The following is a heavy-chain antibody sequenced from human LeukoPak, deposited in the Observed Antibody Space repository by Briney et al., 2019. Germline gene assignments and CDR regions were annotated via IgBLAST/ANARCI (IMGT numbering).Heavy chain of an antibody. CDR2: IIPVFGTA. CDR3: ALDPSGSGSYYNEGFDY. Sequence: SVKVSCKASGGTFSSYAISWVRQAPGQGLEWMGGIIPVFGTANYAQKFQGGVTITADESTSTAYMELSSLRSEDTAVYYCALDPSGSGSYYNEGFDYWGQGTLVTVSS. D-gene: IGHD3-10*01. J-gene: IGHJ4*02. V-gene: IGHV1-69*01. CDR1: GGTFSSYA.